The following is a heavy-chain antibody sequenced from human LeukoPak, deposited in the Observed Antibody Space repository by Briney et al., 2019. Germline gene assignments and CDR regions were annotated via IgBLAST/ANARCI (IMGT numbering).Heavy chain of an antibody. D-gene: IGHD2-2*01. CDR1: GGSISSYY. J-gene: IGHJ5*02. CDR2: IYTSGST. CDR3: ARGVESSSSTSCHNCFDP. Sequence: SETLSLTCTVSGGSISSYYWSWIRQPAGKGLEWIGRIYTSGSTNYNPSLKSRVTMSVDTSKNQFSLKLSSVTAADTAVYYCARGVESSSSTSCHNCFDPWGQGTLVSVSS. V-gene: IGHV4-4*07.